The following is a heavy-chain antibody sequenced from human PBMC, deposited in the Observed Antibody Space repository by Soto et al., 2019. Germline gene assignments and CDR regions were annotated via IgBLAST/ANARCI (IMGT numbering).Heavy chain of an antibody. Sequence: PGGSLRLSCAASGFPFRSCSLNWVRQAPGTGLEWVSSISSSSSYIYYADSVKGRFTISRDNAKNSLYLQMNSLRADDTAVYYCARDLGEASAIWGQGTLVTVSS. J-gene: IGHJ4*02. D-gene: IGHD3-10*01. V-gene: IGHV3-21*01. CDR3: ARDLGEASAI. CDR1: GFPFRSCS. CDR2: ISSSSSYI.